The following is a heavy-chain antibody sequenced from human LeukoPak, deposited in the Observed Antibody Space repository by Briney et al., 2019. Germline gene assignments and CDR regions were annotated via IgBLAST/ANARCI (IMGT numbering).Heavy chain of an antibody. Sequence: ASVNVSCKASGYTFSNYGFTWVRQAPGQGLEWMGWISAYNGNTNYAQKLQGRVTMTTDTSTSTAYMELRSLRSDDTAVYYCARSRFLEDPDFDYWGQGTLVTVSS. V-gene: IGHV1-18*01. CDR1: GYTFSNYG. J-gene: IGHJ4*02. CDR2: ISAYNGNT. CDR3: ARSRFLEDPDFDY. D-gene: IGHD3-3*01.